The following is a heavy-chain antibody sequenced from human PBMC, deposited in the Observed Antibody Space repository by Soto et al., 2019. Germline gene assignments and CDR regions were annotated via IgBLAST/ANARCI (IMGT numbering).Heavy chain of an antibody. CDR1: GGTFSSYA. D-gene: IGHD3-9*01. CDR2: IIPIFGTA. Sequence: GASVKVSCKASGGTFSSYAISWVRQAPGQGLEWMGGIIPIFGTANYAQKFQGRVTITADESTSTAYMELSSLRSEDTAAYYCARDSNYDILTGQHDAFDIWGQGTMVTVSS. V-gene: IGHV1-69*13. CDR3: ARDSNYDILTGQHDAFDI. J-gene: IGHJ3*02.